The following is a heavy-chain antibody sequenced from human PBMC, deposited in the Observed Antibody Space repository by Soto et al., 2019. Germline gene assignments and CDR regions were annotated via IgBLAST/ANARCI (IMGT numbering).Heavy chain of an antibody. D-gene: IGHD6-19*01. CDR2: IYHSGST. CDR3: ASFLSSGSYERVDYYGMDV. J-gene: IGHJ6*02. CDR1: GGSISSSNW. V-gene: IGHV4-4*02. Sequence: SETLSLTCAVSGGSISSSNWWSWVRQPTGKGLEWIGEIYHSGSTNYNPSLKSRVTISVDKSKNQFSLKLSSVTAADTAVYYCASFLSSGSYERVDYYGMDVWRPGTTVTVSS.